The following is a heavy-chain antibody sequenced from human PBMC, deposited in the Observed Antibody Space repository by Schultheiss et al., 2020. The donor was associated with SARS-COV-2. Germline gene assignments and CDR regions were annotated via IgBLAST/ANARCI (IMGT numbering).Heavy chain of an antibody. J-gene: IGHJ4*02. Sequence: GGSLRLSCAASGFTFSSYAMHWVRQAPGKGLEWVAVISYDGSNKYYADSVKGRFTISRDNAKNSLYLQMNSLRAEDTAVYYCARTVDQLPKGVLRYWGQGTLVTVSS. CDR1: GFTFSSYA. D-gene: IGHD2-2*01. V-gene: IGHV3-30*04. CDR2: ISYDGSNK. CDR3: ARTVDQLPKGVLRY.